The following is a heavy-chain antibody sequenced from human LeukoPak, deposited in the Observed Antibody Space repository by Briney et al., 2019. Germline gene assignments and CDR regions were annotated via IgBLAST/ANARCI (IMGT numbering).Heavy chain of an antibody. D-gene: IGHD2-2*01. J-gene: IGHJ4*02. CDR1: GFTFSSYA. Sequence: GGSLRLSCAASGFTFSSYAMSWVRQAPGKGLEWVSYISSSGSTIYYADSVKGRFTISRDNAKNSLYLQMNSLRAEDTAVYYCARETSLSPAMIDYWGQGTLVTVSS. CDR2: ISSSGSTI. V-gene: IGHV3-48*03. CDR3: ARETSLSPAMIDY.